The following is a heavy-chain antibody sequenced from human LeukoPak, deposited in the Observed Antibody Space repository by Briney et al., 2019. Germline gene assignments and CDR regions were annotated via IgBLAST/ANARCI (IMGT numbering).Heavy chain of an antibody. J-gene: IGHJ3*02. Sequence: SETLSLTCTVSGGSISSGGYYWSWIRQHPGKGLEWIGYIYYSGSTYYNPSLKSRVTISVDTSKNQFSLKLSSVTAADTAVYYCARHYPVYSSPKDAFDIWGQGTMVTVSS. CDR2: IYYSGST. D-gene: IGHD6-13*01. CDR3: ARHYPVYSSPKDAFDI. V-gene: IGHV4-31*03. CDR1: GGSISSGGYY.